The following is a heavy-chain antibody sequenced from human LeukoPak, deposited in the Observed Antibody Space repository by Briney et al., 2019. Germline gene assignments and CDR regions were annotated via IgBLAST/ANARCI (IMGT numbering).Heavy chain of an antibody. J-gene: IGHJ4*02. V-gene: IGHV3-30*18. Sequence: SGGSLRLSCAASGFTFSDYGMHWVRQAPGKGLEWVAVISYDGSKKYYADPVKGRFTISRDNSKNTLYLQMNSLRAEDTAVYYCAKGPELYYYDSSGYYLPPDYWGQGTLVTVSS. CDR1: GFTFSDYG. D-gene: IGHD3-22*01. CDR2: ISYDGSKK. CDR3: AKGPELYYYDSSGYYLPPDY.